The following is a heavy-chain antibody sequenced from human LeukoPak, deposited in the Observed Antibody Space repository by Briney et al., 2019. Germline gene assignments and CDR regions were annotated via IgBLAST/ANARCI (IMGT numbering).Heavy chain of an antibody. V-gene: IGHV3-23*01. CDR2: ISGSGGST. CDR1: GFTFSSYA. J-gene: IGHJ4*02. Sequence: GGSPRLSCAASGFTFSSYAMSWVRQAPGKGLEWVSAISGSGGSTYYADSVKGRFTISRDNSKNTLYLQMNSLRAEDTAVYYCAKWVYYDILTGYYPDYWGQGTLVTVSS. D-gene: IGHD3-9*01. CDR3: AKWVYYDILTGYYPDY.